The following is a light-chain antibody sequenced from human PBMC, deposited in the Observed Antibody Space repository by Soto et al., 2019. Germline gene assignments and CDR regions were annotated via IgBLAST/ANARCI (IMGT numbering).Light chain of an antibody. V-gene: IGLV2-14*01. CDR3: ISWTSRRALV. CDR2: EVS. J-gene: IGLJ2*01. Sequence: QSALTQPATVSGAPGQSIAISCTGTSSDVGSYNFVSWYQQHPGKAPKLMIYEVSNRPSGVSSRFSGSKSGDTASLTISGLRADDEADYYCISWTSRRALVFGGGTKLTVL. CDR1: SSDVGSYNF.